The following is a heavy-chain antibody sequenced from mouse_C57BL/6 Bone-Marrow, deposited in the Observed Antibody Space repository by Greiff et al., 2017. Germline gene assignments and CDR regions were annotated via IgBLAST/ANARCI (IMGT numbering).Heavy chain of an antibody. D-gene: IGHD1-1*01. CDR1: GYAFTNYL. V-gene: IGHV1-54*01. CDR2: INPGSGGT. J-gene: IGHJ3*01. Sequence: QVQLKQSGAELVRPGTSVKVSCKASGYAFTNYLIEWVKQRPGQGLEWIGVINPGSGGTNYNEKFKGKATLTADKSSSTAYMQLSSLTSEDSAVYFCAREEENYYGSSPLFAYWGKGTLVTVSA. CDR3: AREEENYYGSSPLFAY.